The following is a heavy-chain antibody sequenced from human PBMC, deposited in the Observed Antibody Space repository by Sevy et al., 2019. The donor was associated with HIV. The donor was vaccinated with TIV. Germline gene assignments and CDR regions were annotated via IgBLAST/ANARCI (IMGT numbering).Heavy chain of an antibody. Sequence: GGSLRLSCAASGLALSDYYMAWIRQAPGKGLEWVSYISGGGATIYYADSVKGRFTISRDNAKATLHLQMNSLRVDDTGVYFCARDPFHFLRGCFWGQGTQVTVSS. CDR2: ISGGGATI. CDR3: ARDPFHFLRGCF. J-gene: IGHJ4*02. CDR1: GLALSDYY. V-gene: IGHV3-11*01. D-gene: IGHD3-10*01.